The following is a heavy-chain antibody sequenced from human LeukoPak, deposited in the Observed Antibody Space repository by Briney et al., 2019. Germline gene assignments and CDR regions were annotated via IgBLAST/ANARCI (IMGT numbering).Heavy chain of an antibody. J-gene: IGHJ3*02. CDR1: GGSISSYY. D-gene: IGHD2-15*01. CDR2: IYYSGST. Sequence: SETLSLTCTVSGGSISSYYWSWIRQPPGEGLEWIGYIYYSGSTNYNPSLKSRVTISVDTSKNQFSLKLSSVTAADTAVYYCARIRVGAFDIWGQGTMVTVSS. V-gene: IGHV4-59*01. CDR3: ARIRVGAFDI.